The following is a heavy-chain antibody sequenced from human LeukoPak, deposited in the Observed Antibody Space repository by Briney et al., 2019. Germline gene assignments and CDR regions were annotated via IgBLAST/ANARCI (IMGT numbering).Heavy chain of an antibody. J-gene: IGHJ4*02. CDR1: GGTFSSYA. CDR3: ARDYCSSTSCLFDY. V-gene: IGHV1-2*06. CDR2: INPNSGDT. Sequence: GASVKVSCKASGGTFSSYAISWVRQAPGQGLEWMGRINPNSGDTNYAQKFQGRVTTSRDTSISTAYMELSRLRSDDTAVYYCARDYCSSTSCLFDYWGQGTLVTVSS. D-gene: IGHD2-2*01.